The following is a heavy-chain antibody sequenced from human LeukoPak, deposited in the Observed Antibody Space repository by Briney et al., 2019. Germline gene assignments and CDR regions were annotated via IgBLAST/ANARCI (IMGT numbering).Heavy chain of an antibody. J-gene: IGHJ5*02. CDR3: ARSRRSSGDWFDP. V-gene: IGHV4-4*09. CDR1: GSSISFYY. CDR2: IYAGGST. Sequence: SVTLSLTCPVSGSSISFYYWNWIRQSPGGGLEWIGYIYAGGSTNYNPSLKTRVTISIDTSKNQFSLNLTSVTAADTALYYCARSRRSSGDWFDPWGQGTLVTVSS. D-gene: IGHD3-10*01.